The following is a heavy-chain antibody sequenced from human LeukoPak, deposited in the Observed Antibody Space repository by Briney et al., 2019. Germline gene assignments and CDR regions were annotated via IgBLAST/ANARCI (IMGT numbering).Heavy chain of an antibody. J-gene: IGHJ3*01. CDR1: GYTFSDYY. Sequence: ASVKVSCMASGYTFSDYYLHWVRQAPGQGLEWMGWINPNSGGTNYAQKFQGRITMTGDTSTACPELSRLRSDDTAVYYCARDLGSTIIVGGDAFDLWGQGTMVTVSS. V-gene: IGHV1-2*02. CDR3: ARDLGSTIIVGGDAFDL. D-gene: IGHD3-22*01. CDR2: INPNSGGT.